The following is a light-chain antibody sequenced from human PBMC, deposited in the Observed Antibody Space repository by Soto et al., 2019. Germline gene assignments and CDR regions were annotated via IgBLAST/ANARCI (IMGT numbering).Light chain of an antibody. V-gene: IGLV2-14*01. Sequence: LTQPASVSGSPGQSITISCAGTSSDVGGYNYVSWYQQQAGKAPKLIIHEVSNRPSGVSNRFSGSKSGNTASLTISGLQAEDEADYYCDSYTSSRAYVFGIGTKVTVL. CDR1: SSDVGGYNY. CDR3: DSYTSSRAYV. CDR2: EVS. J-gene: IGLJ1*01.